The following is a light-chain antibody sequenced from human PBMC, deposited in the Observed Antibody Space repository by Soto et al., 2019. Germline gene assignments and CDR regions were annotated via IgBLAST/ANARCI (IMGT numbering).Light chain of an antibody. V-gene: IGKV3-20*01. CDR2: GAS. CDR1: QSVSSSY. Sequence: EIVLTQSPGTLSLSPGERATLSCRASQSVSSSYLAWYQQKPGQAPRLLIYGASSRATGIPDRFSGSGSGTDFTLTISRLEPEDCAVFSCQQYGSSPVTFGQGTKVEI. CDR3: QQYGSSPVT. J-gene: IGKJ1*01.